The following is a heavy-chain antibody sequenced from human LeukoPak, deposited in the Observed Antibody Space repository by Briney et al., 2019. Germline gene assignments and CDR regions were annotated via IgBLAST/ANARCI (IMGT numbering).Heavy chain of an antibody. CDR1: GFTFSDYY. Sequence: RGSLRLSCAASGFTFSDYYMSWIRQAPGKGLEWVSYISSSGSTIYYADSVKGRFTISRDNAKNSLYLQMNSLRAEDTAVYYCARQPYDILTGYRDYGMDVWGQGTTVTVSS. CDR2: ISSSGSTI. J-gene: IGHJ6*02. CDR3: ARQPYDILTGYRDYGMDV. V-gene: IGHV3-11*01. D-gene: IGHD3-9*01.